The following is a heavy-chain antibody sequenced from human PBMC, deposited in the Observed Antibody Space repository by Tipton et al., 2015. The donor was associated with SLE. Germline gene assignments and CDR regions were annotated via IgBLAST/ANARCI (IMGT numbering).Heavy chain of an antibody. CDR3: ARDLGYYMDV. CDR2: IYHSGST. CDR1: GFTFSDYY. J-gene: IGHJ6*03. D-gene: IGHD7-27*01. V-gene: IGHV4-34*01. Sequence: LRLSCAASGFTFSDYYMSWVRQAPGKGLEWIGSIYHSGSTNYNPSLKSRVTISVDTSKNQFSLKLSSVTAADTAVYYCARDLGYYMDVWGKGTTVTVSS.